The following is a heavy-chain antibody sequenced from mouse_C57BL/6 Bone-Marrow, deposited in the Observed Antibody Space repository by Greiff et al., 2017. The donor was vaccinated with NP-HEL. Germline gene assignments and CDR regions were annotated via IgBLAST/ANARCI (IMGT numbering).Heavy chain of an antibody. Sequence: VQLQQSGAELVRPGASVKLSCTASGFNIKDDYMHWVKQRPEQGLEWIGWIDPENGDTEYASKFQGKATITADKSSNTAYLQLSSLTSEDTAVYYCTSYYGSTYYYAMDYWGQGTSVTVSS. CDR2: IDPENGDT. J-gene: IGHJ4*01. D-gene: IGHD1-1*01. CDR3: TSYYGSTYYYAMDY. V-gene: IGHV14-4*01. CDR1: GFNIKDDY.